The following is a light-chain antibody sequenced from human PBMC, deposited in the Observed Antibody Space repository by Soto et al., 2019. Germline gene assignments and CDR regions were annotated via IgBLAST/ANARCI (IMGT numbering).Light chain of an antibody. CDR1: QRVSSRF. V-gene: IGKV3-20*01. Sequence: EIVLTQSPGTLSLSPGERATLSCRASQRVSSRFLAWYQQKPGQAPRLLMYGASNRATGIPDRFSGTGSGTDFTLTISRLEPEDFPVYYCQQYGSSPYTFGLGTKLEIK. CDR3: QQYGSSPYT. CDR2: GAS. J-gene: IGKJ2*01.